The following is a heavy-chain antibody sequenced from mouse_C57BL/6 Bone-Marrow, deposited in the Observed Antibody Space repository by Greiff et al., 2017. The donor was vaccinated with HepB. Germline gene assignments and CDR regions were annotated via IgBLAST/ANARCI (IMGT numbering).Heavy chain of an antibody. CDR1: GYTFTSYG. CDR3: ARIPPFITYDY. CDR2: IYPRSGNT. J-gene: IGHJ2*01. V-gene: IGHV1-81*01. Sequence: QVQLKESGAELARPGASVKLSCKASGYTFTSYGISWVKQRTGQGLEWIGEIYPRSGNTYYNEKFKGKATLTADKSSSTAYMELRSLTSEDSAVYFCARIPPFITYDYWGQGTTLTVSS. D-gene: IGHD1-1*01.